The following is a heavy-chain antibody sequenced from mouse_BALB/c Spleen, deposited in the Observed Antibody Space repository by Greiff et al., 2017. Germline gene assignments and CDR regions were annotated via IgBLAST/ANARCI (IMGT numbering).Heavy chain of an antibody. D-gene: IGHD2-1*01. J-gene: IGHJ3*01. Sequence: EVQLQQSGAELVRPGALVKLSCKASGFNIKDYYMHWVKQRPEQGLEWIGWIDPENGNTIYDPKFQGKARITADTSSNTAYLQLSSLTSEDTAVYYCLIYYGNLFAYWGQGTLVTVSA. V-gene: IGHV14-1*02. CDR1: GFNIKDYY. CDR3: LIYYGNLFAY. CDR2: IDPENGNT.